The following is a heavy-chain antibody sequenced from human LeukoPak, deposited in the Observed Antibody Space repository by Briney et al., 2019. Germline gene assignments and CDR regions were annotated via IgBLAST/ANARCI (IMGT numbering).Heavy chain of an antibody. CDR3: ARAERSNPPHNWFDP. V-gene: IGHV4-59*01. J-gene: IGHJ5*02. D-gene: IGHD5-24*01. CDR1: GGSISSYY. CDR2: IYYSGST. Sequence: SETLSLTCTVSGGSISSYYWSWIRQPPGKGLEWIGCIYYSGSTNYNPSLKSRVTISLDTSKNQFSLKLSSVTAADTAVYYCARAERSNPPHNWFDPWGQGTLVTVSS.